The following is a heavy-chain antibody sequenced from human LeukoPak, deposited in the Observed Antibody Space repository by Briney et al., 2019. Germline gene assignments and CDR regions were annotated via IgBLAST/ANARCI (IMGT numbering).Heavy chain of an antibody. CDR2: INTNTGNL. CDR3: ARRPHVRDGYRPQASDP. CDR1: GYTFTSYA. Sequence: RASVKVSCKASGYTFTSYAMNWVRQAPGQGLEWMGWINTNTGNLTYAQGFTGRFVFSLDTSVSTAYLQISSLKAEDTAVYYCARRPHVRDGYRPQASDPWGQGTLVTVSS. V-gene: IGHV7-4-1*02. D-gene: IGHD5-24*01. J-gene: IGHJ5*02.